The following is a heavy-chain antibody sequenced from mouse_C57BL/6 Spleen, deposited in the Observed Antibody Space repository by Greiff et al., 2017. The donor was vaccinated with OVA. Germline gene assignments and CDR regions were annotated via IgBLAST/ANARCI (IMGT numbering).Heavy chain of an antibody. CDR2: IYPRDGST. D-gene: IGHD1-1*01. CDR3: ARIPEYDGRSYWYFDV. V-gene: IGHV1-78*01. Sequence: QVQLQQSDAELVKPGASVTISCKVSGYTFTDHTIHWMKQRPEQGLEWIGYIYPRDGSTKYNEKFKGKATLTADKSSSTAYMQFNSLTSEDSAVYFCARIPEYDGRSYWYFDVWGTGTTVTVSS. CDR1: GYTFTDHT. J-gene: IGHJ1*03.